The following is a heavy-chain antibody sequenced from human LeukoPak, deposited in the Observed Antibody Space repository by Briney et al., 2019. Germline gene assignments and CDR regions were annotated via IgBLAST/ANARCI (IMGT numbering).Heavy chain of an antibody. V-gene: IGHV4-34*01. Sequence: SETLSLTCAVYGGSFSGYYWSWIRQPPGKGLEWIGVINHIGSTNYNPSLKSRVTISVDTSKNQFSLKLSSVTAADTAVYYCARPRGYCSSTSCYLLGYYYYGMDVWGQGTTVTVSS. J-gene: IGHJ6*02. CDR1: GGSFSGYY. CDR2: INHIGST. D-gene: IGHD2-2*01. CDR3: ARPRGYCSSTSCYLLGYYYYGMDV.